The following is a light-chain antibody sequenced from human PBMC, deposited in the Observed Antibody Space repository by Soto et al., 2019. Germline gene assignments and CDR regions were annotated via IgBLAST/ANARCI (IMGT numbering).Light chain of an antibody. CDR1: QTISRW. V-gene: IGKV1-5*03. CDR2: LAS. CDR3: QQSDSYPYT. Sequence: DIQMTQSPSTLSAFVGDRVTITCRASQTISRWLAWYQHKPGKAPKLLIYLASNLGSGVPSRFRGSGSGAVFTFSISSLQPGDFATFYCQQSDSYPYTFGQGTKLELK. J-gene: IGKJ2*01.